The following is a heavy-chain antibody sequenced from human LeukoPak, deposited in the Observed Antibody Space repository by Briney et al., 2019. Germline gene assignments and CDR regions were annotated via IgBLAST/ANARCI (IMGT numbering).Heavy chain of an antibody. CDR1: GFTFSDYY. CDR2: ITSSRGSN. J-gene: IGHJ4*02. CDR3: ARDVNYYGSFGYFDS. V-gene: IGHV3-11*01. D-gene: IGHD3-10*01. Sequence: KAGGSLRLSCAASGFTFSDYYMSWIRQAPGKGLEWVSYITSSRGSNYYADSVKGRFTISRDDAKNSVYLQMNSLRAEDTAVYYCARDVNYYGSFGYFDSWGQGTLVTVSS.